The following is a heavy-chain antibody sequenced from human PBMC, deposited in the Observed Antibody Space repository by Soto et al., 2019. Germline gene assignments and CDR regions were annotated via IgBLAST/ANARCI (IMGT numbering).Heavy chain of an antibody. D-gene: IGHD1-26*01. CDR3: AREGGFYSGSYNGAFDI. V-gene: IGHV4-30-4*01. CDR2: IYYSGST. CDR1: GGSISSGDYY. Sequence: LSLTCTVSGGSISSGDYYWSWIRQPPGKGLEWIGYIYYSGSTYYNPSLKSRVTISVDTSKNQFFLKLSSVTAADTAVYYCAREGGFYSGSYNGAFDIWGQGTMVTVS. J-gene: IGHJ3*02.